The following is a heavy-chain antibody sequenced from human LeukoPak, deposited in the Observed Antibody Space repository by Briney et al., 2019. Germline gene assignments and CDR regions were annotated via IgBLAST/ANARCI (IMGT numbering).Heavy chain of an antibody. V-gene: IGHV3-23*01. CDR2: ISGSGGYT. CDR1: GFVFSSYA. CDR3: ARDFYYFASSGYYPDY. J-gene: IGHJ4*02. Sequence: PGGSLRLSCAASGFVFSSYAMSWVRQAPGKGLEWVSSISGSGGYTNYADSVKGRFTISRDNAKNSLYLQMNSLRAEDTAVYYCARDFYYFASSGYYPDYWGQGTLVTVSS. D-gene: IGHD3-22*01.